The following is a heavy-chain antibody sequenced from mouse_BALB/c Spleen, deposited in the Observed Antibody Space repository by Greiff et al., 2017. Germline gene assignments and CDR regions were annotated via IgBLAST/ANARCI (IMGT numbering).Heavy chain of an antibody. CDR1: GFTFSSYG. V-gene: IGHV5-6*03. J-gene: IGHJ3*01. Sequence: EVKLMESGGGLVKPGGSLKLSCAASGFTFSSYGMSWVRQTPDKRLEWVATISSGGSYTYYPDSVKGRFTISRDNAKNTLYLQMSSLKSEDTAMYYCARHPYGYDGRGFADWGQGTLVTVSA. CDR2: ISSGGSYT. D-gene: IGHD2-2*01. CDR3: ARHPYGYDGRGFAD.